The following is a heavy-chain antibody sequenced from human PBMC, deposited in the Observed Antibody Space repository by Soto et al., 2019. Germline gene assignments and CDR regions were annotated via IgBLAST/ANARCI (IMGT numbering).Heavy chain of an antibody. D-gene: IGHD2-15*01. CDR3: ARNMRAEDGGDYAFDI. J-gene: IGHJ3*02. Sequence: QVQLVQSGAEVKKPGASVKVSCKASGYTFTSYGISWVRQAPGQGLEWLGWISASNGNTNYAQKLQGRVTMTTDTSTSTAYKERRSLRSDDTAVYYCARNMRAEDGGDYAFDIWGQGTMVTVSS. CDR2: ISASNGNT. CDR1: GYTFTSYG. V-gene: IGHV1-18*01.